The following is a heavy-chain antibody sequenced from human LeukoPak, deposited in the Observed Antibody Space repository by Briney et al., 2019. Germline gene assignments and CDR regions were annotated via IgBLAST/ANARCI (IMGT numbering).Heavy chain of an antibody. Sequence: GGSLRLSCAASGFTFRNYVVNGVPQAPGKGVVWVSRVNGDGSATNYADYVKGRFTISRDNAKNTLYLQMNSLRPEDTAVYYCARNHYGSVDYWGQGTLVTVSS. CDR2: VNGDGSAT. CDR3: ARNHYGSVDY. V-gene: IGHV3-74*01. CDR1: GFTFRNYV. J-gene: IGHJ4*02. D-gene: IGHD3-10*01.